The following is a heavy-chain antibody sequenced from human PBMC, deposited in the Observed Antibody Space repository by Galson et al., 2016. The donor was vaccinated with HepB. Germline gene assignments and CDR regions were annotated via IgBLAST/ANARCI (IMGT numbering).Heavy chain of an antibody. V-gene: IGHV1-18*01. J-gene: IGHJ4*02. Sequence: SCKASGYTFTSYGISWVRQAPGQGLEWMGWISAYNGNANYAQKLRGRVTMTTDTSTSTAYMELRSLRSDDTAVYYCARDAVSGNYYFLDYWGQGTLVTVSS. D-gene: IGHD1-26*01. CDR2: ISAYNGNA. CDR1: GYTFTSYG. CDR3: ARDAVSGNYYFLDY.